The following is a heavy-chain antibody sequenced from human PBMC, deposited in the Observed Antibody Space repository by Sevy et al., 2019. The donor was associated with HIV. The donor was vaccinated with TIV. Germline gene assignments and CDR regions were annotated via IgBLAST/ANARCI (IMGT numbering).Heavy chain of an antibody. CDR3: ARDPKSSWSYYFDY. V-gene: IGHV3-21*01. Sequence: GGSLRLSCAASGFTFSSYSMNWVRQAPGKGLEWVSSISSSSSYIYYEDSVKGRFTISRDNAKNSLYLQMNSLRAEDTAVYYCARDPKSSWSYYFDYWGQGTLVTVSS. J-gene: IGHJ4*02. CDR2: ISSSSSYI. CDR1: GFTFSSYS. D-gene: IGHD6-13*01.